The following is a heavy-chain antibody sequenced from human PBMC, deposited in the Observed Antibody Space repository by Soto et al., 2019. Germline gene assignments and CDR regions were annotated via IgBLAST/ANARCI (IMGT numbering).Heavy chain of an antibody. V-gene: IGHV3-30-3*01. D-gene: IGHD2-15*01. Sequence: QVQLVESGGGVVQPGRSLRLSCAASGFTFSSYAMHWVRQAPGKGLEWVAVISYDGSNKYYADSVKGRFTISRDNSKNTLYLQMNSLRAEDTAVYYCARGSDIVVVVAAVDYWGQRTLVTVSS. CDR2: ISYDGSNK. J-gene: IGHJ4*02. CDR1: GFTFSSYA. CDR3: ARGSDIVVVVAAVDY.